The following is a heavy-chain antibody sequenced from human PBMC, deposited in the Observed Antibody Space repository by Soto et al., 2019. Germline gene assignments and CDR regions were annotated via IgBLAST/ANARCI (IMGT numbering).Heavy chain of an antibody. CDR3: ARHDCISTSCYYYYYYGMDV. J-gene: IGHJ6*02. D-gene: IGHD2-2*01. CDR2: ISPIFRTA. CDR1: GGTFSSYA. V-gene: IGHV1-69*12. Sequence: QVQLVQSGAEVKKPGSSVKVSCKASGGTFSSYAISWVRQAPGQGLEWMGGISPIFRTANYAQKFQGRVTLTADESTSTAYMELSSLRSEDTAVYYCARHDCISTSCYYYYYYGMDVWGQGTTVTVSS.